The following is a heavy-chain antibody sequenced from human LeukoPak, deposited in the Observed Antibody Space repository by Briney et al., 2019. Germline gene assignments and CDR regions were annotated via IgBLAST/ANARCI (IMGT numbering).Heavy chain of an antibody. V-gene: IGHV3-23*01. J-gene: IGHJ4*02. CDR1: GFTFSSYA. CDR2: ISGSGGST. CDR3: AKEGVGGFYYDSSGYYYFDY. Sequence: PGGSLRLSCAASGFTFSSYAMSWVRQAPGKGLEWVSAISGSGGSTYYADSVKGRFTISRDNSKNTLYLQVNSLRAEDTAVYYCAKEGVGGFYYDSSGYYYFDYWGQGTLVTVSS. D-gene: IGHD3-22*01.